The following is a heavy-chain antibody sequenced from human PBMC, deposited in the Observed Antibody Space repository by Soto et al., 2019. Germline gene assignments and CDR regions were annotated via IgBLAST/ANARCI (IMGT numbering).Heavy chain of an antibody. Sequence: PGGSLRLSCAASGFTVSSNYMSWVRQAPGKGLEWVSVIYSGGSTYYADSVKGRFTISRDNSKSTLYLQMNSLRAEDTAVYYCASQYQLLLHEQQLGFDYWGQGTMVTVSS. CDR3: ASQYQLLLHEQQLGFDY. CDR2: IYSGGST. V-gene: IGHV3-53*01. J-gene: IGHJ4*02. CDR1: GFTVSSNY. D-gene: IGHD2-2*01.